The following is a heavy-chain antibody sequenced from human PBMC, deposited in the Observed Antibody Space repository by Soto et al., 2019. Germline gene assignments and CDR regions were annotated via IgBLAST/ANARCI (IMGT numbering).Heavy chain of an antibody. D-gene: IGHD1-1*01. CDR2: ISAHNGNT. CDR1: GYTFTSYG. J-gene: IGHJ4*02. V-gene: IGHV1-18*01. CDR3: ARGRYGDY. Sequence: QVHLVQSGAEVKKPGASVKVSCKASGYTFTSYGITWVRQAPGQGLEWMGWISAHNGNTDYAQKLQGRVIVTRETSTSTADMELRSLISDDPAVDYCARGRYGDYWGQGALVTVSS.